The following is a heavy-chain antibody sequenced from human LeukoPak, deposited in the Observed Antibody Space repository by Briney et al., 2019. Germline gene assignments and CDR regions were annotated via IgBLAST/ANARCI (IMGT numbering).Heavy chain of an antibody. CDR3: AKDQGEAVVPRRFDY. Sequence: GGSLRLSCAASGFTFTNYAMSWVRQAPGKGLEWVSTIYFSGGDTYSADSVKGRFTISRDNAKNALYLQMNSLRAEDTAIYYCAKDQGEAVVPRRFDYWGQGTLVTVSS. CDR2: IYFSGGDT. J-gene: IGHJ4*02. V-gene: IGHV3-23*01. D-gene: IGHD2-2*01. CDR1: GFTFTNYA.